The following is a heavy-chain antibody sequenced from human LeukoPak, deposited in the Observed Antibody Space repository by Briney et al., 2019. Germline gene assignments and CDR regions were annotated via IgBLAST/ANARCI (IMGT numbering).Heavy chain of an antibody. D-gene: IGHD2/OR15-2a*01. J-gene: IGHJ6*02. CDR2: IIPIFGTA. CDR1: GYTFINYA. V-gene: IGHV1-69*13. CDR3: AISKGYYYYYGMDV. Sequence: ASVKVSCKASGYTFINYAISWVRQAPGQGLEWMGGIIPIFGTANYAQKFQGRVTITADESTSTAYMELSSLRSEDTAVYYCAISKGYYYYYGMDVWGQGTTVTVSS.